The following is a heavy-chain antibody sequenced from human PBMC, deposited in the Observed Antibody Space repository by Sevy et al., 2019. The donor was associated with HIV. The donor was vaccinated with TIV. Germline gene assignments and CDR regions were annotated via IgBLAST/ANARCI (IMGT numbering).Heavy chain of an antibody. CDR3: ARLTGGVDSGFQH. CDR2: IYHSGTT. CDR1: DGSIRSSNW. V-gene: IGHV4-4*02. D-gene: IGHD3-16*01. J-gene: IGHJ1*01. Sequence: SETLSLTCAVSDGSIRSSNWWRWVRQSAGKGLEWIGEIYHSGTTNRNPSLKSRVTISIDKSKNLFSLKLSSVTAADTAVYYCARLTGGVDSGFQHWGQGTLVTVSS.